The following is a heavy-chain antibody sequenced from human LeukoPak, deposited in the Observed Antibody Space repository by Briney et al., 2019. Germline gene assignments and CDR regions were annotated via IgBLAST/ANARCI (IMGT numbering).Heavy chain of an antibody. CDR3: ARVSITIFGVVNWFDP. V-gene: IGHV3-7*01. D-gene: IGHD3-3*01. CDR2: INGDGSEI. CDR1: GFTFSTSW. Sequence: GGSLRLSCAASGFTFSTSWMTWVRQAPGKGLEWVASINGDGSEIHYVDSVKGRFTISRDNAKNSLYLQMNSLRAEDTAVYYCARVSITIFGVVNWFDPWGQGTLVTVSS. J-gene: IGHJ5*02.